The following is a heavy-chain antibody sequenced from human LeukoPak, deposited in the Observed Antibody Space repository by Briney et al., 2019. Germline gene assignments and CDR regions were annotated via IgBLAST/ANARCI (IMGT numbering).Heavy chain of an antibody. CDR1: GFTFSSYG. CDR3: SRGYWYSSTLFPFDP. J-gene: IGHJ5*02. CDR2: IWYDGSNK. V-gene: IGHV3-33*01. D-gene: IGHD6-13*01. Sequence: GRSLRLSCAASGFTFSSYGMHWVRQAPGKGLEWVAVIWYDGSNKYYADSVKCRFTISRDNSKNTLYLQMNSLRAEDTAVYYCSRGYWYSSTLFPFDPWGQGTLVTVSS.